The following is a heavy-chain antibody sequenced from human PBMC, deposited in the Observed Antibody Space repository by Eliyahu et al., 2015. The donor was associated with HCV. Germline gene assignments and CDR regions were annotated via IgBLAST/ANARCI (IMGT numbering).Heavy chain of an antibody. CDR2: IYYSGST. V-gene: IGHV4-59*01. Sequence: QVQLQESGPGLVKPSETLSLTCXXXGGXIXSYYWSWIRQPPGKGLEWIGYIYYSGSTNYNPPLKSRVTISVDTSKNQFSLKLSSVTAADTAVYYCARGSGWYGGMYYXDYWGQGTLVTVSS. CDR3: ARGSGWYGGMYYXDY. CDR1: GGXIXSYY. D-gene: IGHD6-19*01. J-gene: IGHJ4*02.